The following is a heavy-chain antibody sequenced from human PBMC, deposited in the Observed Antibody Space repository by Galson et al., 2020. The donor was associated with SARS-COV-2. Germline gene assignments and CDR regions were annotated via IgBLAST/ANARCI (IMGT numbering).Heavy chain of an antibody. CDR2: INSSGST. D-gene: IGHD2-21*02. CDR1: GGSFSGYY. Sequence: SETLSLTCAVYGGSFSGYYWTWIRHPPGKALEWNGQINSSGSTNYNPSHKNPVNIPVATSKNHFSLKLSSVTAAVTAVYYCAREENFFLVVTATRMCYFDYWGRGTLATVSS. CDR3: AREENFFLVVTATRMCYFDY. J-gene: IGHJ4*02. V-gene: IGHV4-34*01.